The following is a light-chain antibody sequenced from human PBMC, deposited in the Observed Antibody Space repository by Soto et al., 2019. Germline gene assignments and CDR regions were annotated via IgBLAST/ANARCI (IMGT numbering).Light chain of an antibody. V-gene: IGLV2-14*03. CDR2: EVS. CDR1: SSDVGGYNY. Sequence: QSVLTQPASVSGSPGQSITISCTGTSSDVGGYNYVSWYQQHPGKAPKLMIYEVSNRPSGVSHRFSGSKSGSTASLTISGLQAEDEADYHCTSYTRDTALVFGTGTKVTVL. CDR3: TSYTRDTALV. J-gene: IGLJ1*01.